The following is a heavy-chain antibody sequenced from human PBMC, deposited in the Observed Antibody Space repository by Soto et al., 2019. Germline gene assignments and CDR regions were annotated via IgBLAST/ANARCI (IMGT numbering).Heavy chain of an antibody. CDR2: IIPIFGTA. CDR3: ASDYYDSSGYYDLDY. D-gene: IGHD3-22*01. V-gene: IGHV1-69*13. CDR1: GGTFSSYA. J-gene: IGHJ4*02. Sequence: GASVKVSCKASGGTFSSYAISWVRQAPGQGLEWMGGIIPIFGTANYAQKFQGRVTITADESTSTAYMELSSLRSEDTAVYYCASDYYDSSGYYDLDYWGQGTLVTVSS.